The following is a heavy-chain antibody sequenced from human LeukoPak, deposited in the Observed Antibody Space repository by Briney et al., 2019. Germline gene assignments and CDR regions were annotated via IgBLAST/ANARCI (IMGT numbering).Heavy chain of an antibody. D-gene: IGHD3-3*01. CDR3: ARGPGRASGYDFDY. CDR2: IYHSGST. CDR1: GYSISSGYY. J-gene: IGHJ4*02. V-gene: IGHV4-38-2*01. Sequence: KPSETLSLTCAVSGYSISSGYYWGWIRQPPGKGLEWIGSIYHSGSTYYNPSLKSRVTISVDTSKNQFSLRLSSVTAADTAVYYCARGPGRASGYDFDYWGQGTLVTVSS.